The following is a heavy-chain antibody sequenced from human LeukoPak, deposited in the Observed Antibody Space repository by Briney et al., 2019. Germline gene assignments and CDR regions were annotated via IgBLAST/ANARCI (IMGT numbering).Heavy chain of an antibody. Sequence: GESLKISCAASGFTFSDYYMSWIRQAPGKGLEWVSYISSSGSTIYYADSVKGRFTISRDNAKNSLYLQMNSLRAEDTAVYYCARDPPGGGFDYWGQGTLVTVSS. CDR2: ISSSGSTI. J-gene: IGHJ4*02. D-gene: IGHD3-16*01. CDR3: ARDPPGGGFDY. V-gene: IGHV3-11*01. CDR1: GFTFSDYY.